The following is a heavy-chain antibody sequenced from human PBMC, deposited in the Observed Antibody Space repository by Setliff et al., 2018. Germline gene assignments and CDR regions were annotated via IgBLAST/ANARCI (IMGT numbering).Heavy chain of an antibody. J-gene: IGHJ4*02. D-gene: IGHD2-8*01. CDR1: DGSFSDYY. Sequence: SETLSLTCAVYDGSFSDYYWSWIRQPPGKGLEWIGEINHYGSTKYKSSLKSRVTISVDTSKNQFSLKLNSVTAADTAVYFCARDPGFHSGTWCLGDWGQGTQVTVSS. CDR2: INHYGST. CDR3: ARDPGFHSGTWCLGD. V-gene: IGHV4-34*01.